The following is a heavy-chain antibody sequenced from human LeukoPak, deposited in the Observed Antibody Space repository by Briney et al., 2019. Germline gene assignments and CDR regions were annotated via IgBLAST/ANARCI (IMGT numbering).Heavy chain of an antibody. CDR3: ARELWPYFDY. V-gene: IGHV3-48*02. CDR1: GFTFSTYT. CDR2: ISSSSGTI. Sequence: PGGSLRLSCAASGFTFSTYTMSWVRQAPGKGLEWVSYISSSSGTIYYADSVKGRFTVSRDNAMNSLYLQMNSLTDEDTAVYYCARELWPYFDYWGQGTLVTVSS. D-gene: IGHD5-18*01. J-gene: IGHJ4*02.